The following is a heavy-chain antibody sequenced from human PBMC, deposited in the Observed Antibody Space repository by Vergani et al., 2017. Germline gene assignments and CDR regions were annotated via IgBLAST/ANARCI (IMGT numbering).Heavy chain of an antibody. CDR2: IRSKAYGGTT. CDR3: TRTMYSSSWRFDAFDI. V-gene: IGHV3-49*04. D-gene: IGHD6-13*01. Sequence: EVQLVESGGGLVQLGRSLRLSCTASGFTFGDYAMSWVRQAPGKGLEWVGFIRSKAYGGTTEYAASVKGRFTISRDDSKSIAYLQMNSLKTEDTAVYYCTRTMYSSSWRFDAFDIWGQGTMVTVSS. J-gene: IGHJ3*02. CDR1: GFTFGDYA.